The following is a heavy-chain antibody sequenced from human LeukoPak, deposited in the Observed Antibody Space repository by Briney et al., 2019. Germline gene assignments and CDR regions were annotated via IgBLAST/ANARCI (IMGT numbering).Heavy chain of an antibody. V-gene: IGHV3-21*03. CDR3: TREVPLGDSGYDLGVFDY. CDR2: ISSSSSYI. Sequence: PGGSLRLSCAGSGFTFNTYNMNWVRQAPGKGLEWVSSISSSSSYIYYADSVKGRFTISRDNAKNSLYLQMNSLKTEDTAVYYCTREVPLGDSGYDLGVFDYWGQGTLVTVSS. J-gene: IGHJ4*02. D-gene: IGHD5-12*01. CDR1: GFTFNTYN.